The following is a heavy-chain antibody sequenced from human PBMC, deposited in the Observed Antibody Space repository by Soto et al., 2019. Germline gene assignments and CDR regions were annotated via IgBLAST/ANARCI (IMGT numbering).Heavy chain of an antibody. CDR2: IYYSGST. CDR3: GRLEGLATIPYYFAY. J-gene: IGHJ4*02. D-gene: IGHD3-9*01. Sequence: PSETLSLTCTVSSGSISSDYWSWIRQPPGKGLEWIGYIYYSGSTNYNPSLKSRVTISVDTSKNQFSLKLRSVSAADTAVYYCGRLEGLATIPYYFAYWGQGALVTVSS. V-gene: IGHV4-59*08. CDR1: SGSISSDY.